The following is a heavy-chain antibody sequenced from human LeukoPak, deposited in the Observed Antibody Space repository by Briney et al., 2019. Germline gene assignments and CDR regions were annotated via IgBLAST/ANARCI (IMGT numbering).Heavy chain of an antibody. V-gene: IGHV3-30-3*01. CDR2: ISYDGSNK. Sequence: GGSLRLSCAASGFTFSSYAMHWVRQAPGKGLEWVAVISYDGSNKYYADSVKGRFTISRDNSKNTLYLQMDSLRAEDTALYYCATAPYIVVVVAAIDYWGQGTLVTVSS. D-gene: IGHD2-15*01. J-gene: IGHJ4*02. CDR1: GFTFSSYA. CDR3: ATAPYIVVVVAAIDY.